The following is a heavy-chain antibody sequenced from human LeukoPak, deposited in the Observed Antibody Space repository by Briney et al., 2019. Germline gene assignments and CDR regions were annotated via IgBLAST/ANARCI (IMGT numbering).Heavy chain of an antibody. CDR3: VRVGKDILTGYYPGY. CDR2: IKQDGSEK. J-gene: IGHJ4*02. V-gene: IGHV3-7*01. Sequence: GGSLRLSCAASGFTFSSYWMSWVRQAPGMGLEWVANIKQDGSEKYYVDSVKGRFTISRDNAKNSLYLQMNSLRAEDTAVYYCVRVGKDILTGYYPGYWGQGTLVTVSS. CDR1: GFTFSSYW. D-gene: IGHD3-9*01.